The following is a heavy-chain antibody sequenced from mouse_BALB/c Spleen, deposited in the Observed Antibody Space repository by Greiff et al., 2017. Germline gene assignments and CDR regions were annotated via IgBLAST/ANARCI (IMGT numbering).Heavy chain of an antibody. CDR2: ISSGSSTI. CDR3: ASLGPWFAY. V-gene: IGHV5-17*02. J-gene: IGHJ3*01. Sequence: EVPLVESGGGLVQPGGSRKLSCAASGFTFSSFGMHWVRQAPEKGLEWVAYISSGSSTIYYADTVKGRFTISRDNPKNTLCLQMTSLRSEDTAMYYCASLGPWFAYWGQGTLVTVSA. D-gene: IGHD4-1*01. CDR1: GFTFSSFG.